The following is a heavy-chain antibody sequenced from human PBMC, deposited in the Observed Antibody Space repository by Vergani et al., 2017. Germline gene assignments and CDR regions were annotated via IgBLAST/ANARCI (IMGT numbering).Heavy chain of an antibody. V-gene: IGHV4-34*11. Sequence: QVQLQQWGAGLLKPSETLSLTCAVYGGSFSGYYWSWIRQPPGKGLEWIGYIYYSGSTNYNPSLKSRVTISVDTSKNQFSLKLSSVTAADTAVYYCARDGGGYCSSTSCHGGYYYYYGMDVWGQGTTVTVSS. CDR2: IYYSGST. CDR1: GGSFSGYY. J-gene: IGHJ6*02. D-gene: IGHD2-2*01. CDR3: ARDGGGYCSSTSCHGGYYYYYGMDV.